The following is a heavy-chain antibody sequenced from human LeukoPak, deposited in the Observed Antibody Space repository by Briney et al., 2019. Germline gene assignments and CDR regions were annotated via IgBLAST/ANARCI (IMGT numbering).Heavy chain of an antibody. J-gene: IGHJ4*02. CDR3: ARDQRYYDSSGYLDY. CDR1: TFTFSTYG. Sequence: PGGSLRLSCAASTFTFSTYGMHWVRQAPGKGLEWVAFIRYDGSNKYYADSVKGRFTISRDNSKNTLYLQMNSLRAEDTAVYYCARDQRYYDSSGYLDYWGQGTLVTVSS. D-gene: IGHD3-22*01. CDR2: IRYDGSNK. V-gene: IGHV3-30*02.